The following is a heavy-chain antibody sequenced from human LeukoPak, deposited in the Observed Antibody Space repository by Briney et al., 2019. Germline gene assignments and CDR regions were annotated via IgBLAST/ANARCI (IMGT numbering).Heavy chain of an antibody. V-gene: IGHV3-23*01. CDR2: ISGSGGST. Sequence: PGGSLRLSCAASGFTFSSYAMSWVRQAPGKGLEWVSGISGSGGSTYYADSVKGRFTISRDNSKNTLYLQMNSLRAEDTAVYYCAKESIAAAGNVHYFDYWGQGTLVTVSS. CDR3: AKESIAAAGNVHYFDY. CDR1: GFTFSSYA. J-gene: IGHJ4*02. D-gene: IGHD6-13*01.